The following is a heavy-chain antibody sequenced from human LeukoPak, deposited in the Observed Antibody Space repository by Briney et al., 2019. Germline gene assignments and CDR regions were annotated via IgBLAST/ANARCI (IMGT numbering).Heavy chain of an antibody. D-gene: IGHD1-1*01. CDR2: IIPIFGTA. J-gene: IGHJ5*02. V-gene: IGHV1-69*13. CDR3: ARGTGATFWFDP. CDR1: GGTFSSYA. Sequence: GASVKVSCKASGGTFSSYAISWVRQAPGQGLEWMGGIIPIFGTANYAQKFQGRVTITADESTSTAHMELSSLRSEDTAVYYCARGTGATFWFDPWGQGTLVTVSS.